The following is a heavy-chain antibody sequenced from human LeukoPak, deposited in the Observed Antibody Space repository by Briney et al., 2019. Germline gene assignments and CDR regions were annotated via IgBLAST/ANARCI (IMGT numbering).Heavy chain of an antibody. CDR1: GGSISSSSHF. V-gene: IGHV4-39*01. J-gene: IGHJ4*02. CDR2: IYYSGNT. Sequence: SETLSLTCTVSGGSISSSSHFWSWIRQPPGKGLEWIGSIYYSGNTYYNSSLKSRVTISVDTSKNQFSLKPSSVTAADTAVYYCARHENIVVVVAATGFDNWGQGTLVTVSS. CDR3: ARHENIVVVVAATGFDN. D-gene: IGHD2-15*01.